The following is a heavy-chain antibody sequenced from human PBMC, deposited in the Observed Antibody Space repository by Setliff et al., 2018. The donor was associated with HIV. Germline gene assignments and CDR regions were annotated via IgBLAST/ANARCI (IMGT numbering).Heavy chain of an antibody. D-gene: IGHD3-10*01. J-gene: IGHJ4*02. CDR3: ARGAGAFGAKLDS. CDR1: GGSISSGDYY. CDR2: MSFSANS. V-gene: IGHV4-61*08. Sequence: PSETLSLTCTVSGGSISSGDYYWGWIRQPPGKGLEWLGYMSFSANSNYNPSLKNRITISIDTSKNQFSLRLKSVTAADAAIYYCARGAGAFGAKLDSWGQGSLVTVSS.